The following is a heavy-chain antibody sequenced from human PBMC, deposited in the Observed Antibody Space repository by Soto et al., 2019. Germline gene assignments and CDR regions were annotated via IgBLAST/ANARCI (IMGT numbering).Heavy chain of an antibody. J-gene: IGHJ4*02. D-gene: IGHD7-27*01. CDR1: GGTFSSYT. Sequence: QVQLVQSGAEVKKPGSSVKVSCKASGGTFSSYTISWVRQAPGQGLEWMGRIIPILGIANYAQKFQGRVTITADKSTSTAYMELSSLRSEDTAVYYCARGDTDSPVLGIEARGYKNWGQGTLVTVSS. CDR2: IIPILGIA. CDR3: ARGDTDSPVLGIEARGYKN. V-gene: IGHV1-69*02.